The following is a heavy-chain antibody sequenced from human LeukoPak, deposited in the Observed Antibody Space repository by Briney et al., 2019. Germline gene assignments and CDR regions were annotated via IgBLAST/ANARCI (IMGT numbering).Heavy chain of an antibody. Sequence: PGGSLRLSCAASGFTVSSNYMSWVRQAPGKGLEWVSVIYSGGSTYYADSVKGRFTISRDNYKNTLYLQMNSLRAEDTAVYYCARDLTTVTTNGMDVWGQGTTVTVSS. J-gene: IGHJ6*02. CDR1: GFTVSSNY. V-gene: IGHV3-66*01. CDR2: IYSGGST. D-gene: IGHD4-17*01. CDR3: ARDLTTVTTNGMDV.